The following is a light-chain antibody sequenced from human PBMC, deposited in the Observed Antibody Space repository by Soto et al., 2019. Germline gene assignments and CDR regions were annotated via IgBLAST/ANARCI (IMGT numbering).Light chain of an antibody. J-gene: IGKJ2*01. CDR1: QDISNY. Sequence: DIQMPQSPSSLSASVGDRVTITCQASQDISNYLNWYQQKPGKAPKLLIYDASNLETGGPSRFSGRGSGTDFTFTISSLQPEDIATYYCQQYDNPYTCGPGTKLAIK. V-gene: IGKV1-33*01. CDR2: DAS. CDR3: QQYDNPYT.